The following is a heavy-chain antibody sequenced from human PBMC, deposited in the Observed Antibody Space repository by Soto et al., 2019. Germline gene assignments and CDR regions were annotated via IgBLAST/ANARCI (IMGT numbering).Heavy chain of an antibody. CDR2: INHSGST. D-gene: IGHD3-9*01. CDR3: AQVYYDILTGHEYYFDY. Sequence: SETPSLTCAVYGGSFGGYYWSWIRQPPGKGLEWIGEINHSGSTNYNPSLKSRVTISVDTSKNQFSLKLSSVTAADTAVYYCAQVYYDILTGHEYYFDYWGQGTLVTVSS. V-gene: IGHV4-34*01. J-gene: IGHJ4*02. CDR1: GGSFGGYY.